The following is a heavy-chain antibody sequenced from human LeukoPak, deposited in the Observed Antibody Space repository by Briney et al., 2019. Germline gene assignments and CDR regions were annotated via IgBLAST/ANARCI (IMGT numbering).Heavy chain of an antibody. V-gene: IGHV3-9*01. CDR3: AKDRAMVRGRAFDI. Sequence: GRSLRLSCAASGFTFDDYAMHWVRQAPGKGLEWVSGISWNSGSIGYADSVKGRFTISRDNAKNSLYLQMNSLRAEDTALYYCAKDRAMVRGRAFDIWGQGTMVTVSS. CDR1: GFTFDDYA. D-gene: IGHD3-10*01. J-gene: IGHJ3*02. CDR2: ISWNSGSI.